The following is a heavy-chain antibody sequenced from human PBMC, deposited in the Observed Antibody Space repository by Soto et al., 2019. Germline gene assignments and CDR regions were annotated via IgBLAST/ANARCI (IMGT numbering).Heavy chain of an antibody. J-gene: IGHJ6*02. CDR3: ASGGLTIS. Sequence: QVQLQQWGAGLLKPSETLSLTCAVYGGSFTDYYWSWIRQPPGKGLEWIGEINHIGSTNYNPSLKSRVTLSVDTSRNQFSLKLSSVTAADTAVYYCASGGLTISWGQGTTVTVSS. CDR2: INHIGST. CDR1: GGSFTDYY. V-gene: IGHV4-34*01. D-gene: IGHD3-3*01.